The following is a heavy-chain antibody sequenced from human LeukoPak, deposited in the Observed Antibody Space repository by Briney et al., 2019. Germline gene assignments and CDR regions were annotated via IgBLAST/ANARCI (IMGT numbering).Heavy chain of an antibody. CDR1: GYTFTSYG. CDR3: ARVFLGDCSGGSGYYYYYYYMDV. V-gene: IGHV1-18*01. D-gene: IGHD2-15*01. J-gene: IGHJ6*03. Sequence: PAASVKLSCKASGYTFTSYGISWVRQAPGQGLEWMGWISAYNGNTNYAQKLQGRVTMTTDTSTSTAYMELRSLRSDDTAVYCCARVFLGDCSGGSGYYYYYYYMDVWGKGTTVTISS. CDR2: ISAYNGNT.